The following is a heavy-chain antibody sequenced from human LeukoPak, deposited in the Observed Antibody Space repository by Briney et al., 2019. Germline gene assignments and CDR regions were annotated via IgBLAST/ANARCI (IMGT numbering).Heavy chain of an antibody. V-gene: IGHV3-30*18. J-gene: IGHJ4*02. D-gene: IGHD1-26*01. Sequence: GRSLRLSSAASGFTFSNYGMHWVRHAPGKGLECGAVMSSDGSNKYCADSVKGRFTISRDNYKNTLYQQMNSMRIEDAAVYYCAKGLLSNSQRGYFDCWGQGALVSVSS. CDR1: GFTFSNYG. CDR3: AKGLLSNSQRGYFDC. CDR2: MSSDGSNK.